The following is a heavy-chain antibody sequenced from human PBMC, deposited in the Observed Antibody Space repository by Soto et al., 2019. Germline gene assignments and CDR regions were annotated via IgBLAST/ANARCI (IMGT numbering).Heavy chain of an antibody. CDR1: GGSISSGGYS. CDR2: IYHSGST. CDR3: ARGGYDSSGYYSDY. D-gene: IGHD3-22*01. V-gene: IGHV4-30-2*01. J-gene: IGHJ4*02. Sequence: SETLSLTCAVSGGSISSGGYSWSWIRQPPGKGLEWIGYIYHSGSTYYNPSLKSRVTISVDGSKNQFSLKLSSVTAADTAVYYCARGGYDSSGYYSDYWGQGTLVTVSS.